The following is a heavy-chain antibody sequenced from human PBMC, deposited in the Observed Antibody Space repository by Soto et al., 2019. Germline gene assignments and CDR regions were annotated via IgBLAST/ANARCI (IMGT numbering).Heavy chain of an antibody. J-gene: IGHJ4*02. CDR1: GFPFSGYA. Sequence: EVQLLESGGGLVQPGGSLRLSCAASGFPFSGYAINWVRQAPGKGLEWVSIISGIGSSTNYADSVKGRFTISRDNSRDTVHLQMNSLRAEDTAVYYCAKSYYGDYVHRLLFDNWGQGTLVTVSS. V-gene: IGHV3-23*01. CDR2: ISGIGSST. CDR3: AKSYYGDYVHRLLFDN. D-gene: IGHD4-17*01.